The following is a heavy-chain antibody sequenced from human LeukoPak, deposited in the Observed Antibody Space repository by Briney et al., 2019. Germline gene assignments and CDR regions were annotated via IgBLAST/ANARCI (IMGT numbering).Heavy chain of an antibody. Sequence: GGSLRLSCAASGNYWMHWVRQVPGKGLVWVSHINSDGSWTSYADPVKGRFTISKDNAKNTVYLQMNSLRAEDTAVYYCVSFYETYWGRGTLVTVSS. D-gene: IGHD2/OR15-2a*01. V-gene: IGHV3-74*01. J-gene: IGHJ4*02. CDR1: GNYW. CDR3: VSFYETY. CDR2: INSDGSWT.